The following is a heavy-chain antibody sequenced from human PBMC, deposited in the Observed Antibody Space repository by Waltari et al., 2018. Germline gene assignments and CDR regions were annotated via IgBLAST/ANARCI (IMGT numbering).Heavy chain of an antibody. D-gene: IGHD3-10*01. CDR3: ARLVNYYGSGSYLNDY. V-gene: IGHV5-51*01. J-gene: IGHJ4*02. CDR1: GYSFTSYW. CDR2: IYPGDSDT. Sequence: EVQLVQSGAEVKKPGESLKISCKGSGYSFTSYWIGGVRQMPGKGLEWMGIIYPGDSDTRYSPSFQGQVPISADKSISTAYLQWSSLKASDTAMYYCARLVNYYGSGSYLNDYWGQGTLVTVSS.